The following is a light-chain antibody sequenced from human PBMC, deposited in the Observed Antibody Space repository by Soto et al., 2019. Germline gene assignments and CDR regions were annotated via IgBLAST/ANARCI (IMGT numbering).Light chain of an antibody. CDR1: QSVTSNY. J-gene: IGKJ1*01. CDR2: GAS. V-gene: IGKV3-20*01. CDR3: QKYGNSPWT. Sequence: EIVLTQSPGTLSLSPGERATLSCRASQSVTSNYLAWYQQKPGQAPRLLIYGASSRATGIPDRISGSGSGKDFPLTINRRGFEDFAVFFCQKYGNSPWTFGRGTKGDIK.